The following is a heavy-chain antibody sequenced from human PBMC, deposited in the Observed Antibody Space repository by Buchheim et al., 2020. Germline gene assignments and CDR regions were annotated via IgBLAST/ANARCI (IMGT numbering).Heavy chain of an antibody. Sequence: QLQLQESGPGLVKPSETLSLTCTVSGGSISSSSYYWGWIRQPPGKGLEWIGSIYYSGRTYYNPSLKSRVTISVDTSKKQFYLKLSSVTAADTAVYYCARLTYDDFWGATDYWGQGT. CDR3: ARLTYDDFWGATDY. V-gene: IGHV4-39*01. D-gene: IGHD3-3*01. CDR2: IYYSGRT. CDR1: GGSISSSSYY. J-gene: IGHJ4*02.